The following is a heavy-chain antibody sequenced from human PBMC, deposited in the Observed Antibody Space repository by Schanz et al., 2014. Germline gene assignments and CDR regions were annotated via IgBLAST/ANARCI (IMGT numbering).Heavy chain of an antibody. Sequence: QVQLVESGGGVVQPGGSLRLSCAASGFTFSNYIMHWVRQASGKGLDWVATISYDGSNKYYGDSVKGRFTISRDNSKNTLQLQMKSLRVEDTALHYCARDLRNNFDYWGQGTLVT. CDR3: ARDLRNNFDY. CDR1: GFTFSNYI. D-gene: IGHD1-1*01. CDR2: ISYDGSNK. V-gene: IGHV3-30*04. J-gene: IGHJ4*02.